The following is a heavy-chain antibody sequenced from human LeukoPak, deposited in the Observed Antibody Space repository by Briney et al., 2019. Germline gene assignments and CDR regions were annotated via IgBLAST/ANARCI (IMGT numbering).Heavy chain of an antibody. J-gene: IGHJ5*02. CDR1: GYGFSNYW. CDR3: ARRYYHTTEFDP. V-gene: IGHV5-51*01. Sequence: GESLKIFCKASGYGFSNYWIGWVRQLPGKGPEWVGFIYPADSSTRYSPSFQGQVTVSADKSISTAYLQWSSLKASDTAMYYCARRYYHTTEFDPWGQGTLVTVSS. D-gene: IGHD3-10*01. CDR2: IYPADSST.